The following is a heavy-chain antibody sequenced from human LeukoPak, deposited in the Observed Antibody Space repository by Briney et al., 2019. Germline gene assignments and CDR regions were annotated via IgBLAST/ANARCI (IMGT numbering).Heavy chain of an antibody. V-gene: IGHV4-39*01. Sequence: SETLSLTCIVSGGSISRSSYYWTWLRRSPGRGLEWIGNTYYSGSTLYNPSLKSPVTISVDTSKNQFSVRLTSVTAADTAVYYCARPRGDLWSGYDYWGQGVLVTVSP. CDR3: ARPRGDLWSGYDY. D-gene: IGHD3-3*01. J-gene: IGHJ4*02. CDR2: TYYSGST. CDR1: GGSISRSSYY.